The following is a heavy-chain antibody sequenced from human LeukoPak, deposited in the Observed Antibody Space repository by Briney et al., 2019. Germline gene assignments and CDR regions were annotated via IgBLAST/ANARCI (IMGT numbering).Heavy chain of an antibody. CDR1: GGSFSGYY. CDR2: INHSGST. CDR3: ARAAPYYYGSGSYFDY. J-gene: IGHJ4*02. V-gene: IGHV4-34*01. D-gene: IGHD3-10*01. Sequence: SETLSLTCAVYGGSFSGYYWSWIRQPPGKGREWIGEINHSGSTNYNPSLKSRVTISVDTSKNQFSLKLSSVTAADTAVYYCARAAPYYYGSGSYFDYWGQGTLVTVSS.